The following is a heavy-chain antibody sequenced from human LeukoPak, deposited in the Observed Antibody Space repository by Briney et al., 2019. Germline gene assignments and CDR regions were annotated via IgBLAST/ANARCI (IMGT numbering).Heavy chain of an antibody. Sequence: PSETLSLTCTVSGGSISSYYWSWIRQPAGKGLEWIGRIYTSGSTNYNPSLKSRVTMSVDTSKNQFSLKLSSVTAADTAVYYCARVDGYNWNVLNLDYWGQGTLVTVSS. CDR3: ARVDGYNWNVLNLDY. CDR1: GGSISSYY. J-gene: IGHJ4*02. V-gene: IGHV4-4*07. D-gene: IGHD1-1*01. CDR2: IYTSGST.